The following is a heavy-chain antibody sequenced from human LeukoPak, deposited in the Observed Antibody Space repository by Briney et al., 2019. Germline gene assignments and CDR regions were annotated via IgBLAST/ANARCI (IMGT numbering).Heavy chain of an antibody. V-gene: IGHV6-1*01. CDR2: TYYRSKWYN. CDR3: ARQQRGAFDY. D-gene: IGHD6-13*01. Sequence: SQTLSLTCAISGDSVSSNTPAWNWIRQSPSRGLEWLGRTYYRSKWYNDYAVSVRSRITINPDTAKNQFSLQLNSVTPEDTAVYYCARQQRGAFDYWSQGTLVTVSS. CDR1: GDSVSSNTPA. J-gene: IGHJ4*02.